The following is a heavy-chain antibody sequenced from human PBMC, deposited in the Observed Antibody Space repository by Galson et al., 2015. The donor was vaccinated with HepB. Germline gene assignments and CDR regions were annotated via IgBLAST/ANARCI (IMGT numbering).Heavy chain of an antibody. V-gene: IGHV3-49*03. CDR3: ARVLRPYYDNSSGYGDY. Sequence: SLRLSCAASGFIFGDYAMSWFRQAPGKGLEWVGFIRRNAYGGTTKFAASVKVRFTISRDDSKSIAYLQMNSLKSEDTAVCYCARVLRPYYDNSSGYGDYWGQGTLVTVSS. CDR1: GFIFGDYA. CDR2: IRRNAYGGTT. D-gene: IGHD3-22*01. J-gene: IGHJ4*02.